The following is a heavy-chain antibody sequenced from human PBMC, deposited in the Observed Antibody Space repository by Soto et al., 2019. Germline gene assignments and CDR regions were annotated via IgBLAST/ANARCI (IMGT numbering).Heavy chain of an antibody. D-gene: IGHD3-22*01. CDR2: IKSKTDGGTT. V-gene: IGHV3-15*01. CDR1: GFTFSNAW. CDR3: TTAPYYYDSSGYYEPGTIYGMDV. J-gene: IGHJ6*02. Sequence: WGSLSLSCAASGFTFSNAWMSWVRQAPGKGLEWVGRIKSKTDGGTTDYAAPVKGRFTISRDDSKNTLYLQMNSLKTEDTAVYYCTTAPYYYDSSGYYEPGTIYGMDVWGQGTTVTVSS.